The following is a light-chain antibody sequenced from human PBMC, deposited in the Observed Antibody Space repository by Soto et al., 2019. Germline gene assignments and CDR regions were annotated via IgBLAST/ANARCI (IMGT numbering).Light chain of an antibody. CDR2: GAS. V-gene: IGKV3-20*01. CDR1: QSVSSTY. CDR3: QQYGGSPLYT. Sequence: EIVLTQSPGTLSLSPGERATLSCRASQSVSSTYLAWYQQKPAQAPRLLIYGASSRATGIPDRFSGSGSGTDFSIPIISLVPGEFAVYYWQQYGGSPLYTFGQGTKLEIK. J-gene: IGKJ2*01.